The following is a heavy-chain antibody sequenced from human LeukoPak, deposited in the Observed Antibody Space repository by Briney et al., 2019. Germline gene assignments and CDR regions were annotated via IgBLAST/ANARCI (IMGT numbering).Heavy chain of an antibody. D-gene: IGHD3/OR15-3a*01. V-gene: IGHV3-53*01. J-gene: IGHJ4*02. CDR2: TYSGGST. CDR3: ARDPWGTGDYFH. Sequence: GGSLRLSCAASGFTVSSNYMSWVRQAPGKGLEWVSVTYSGGSTYYADSVKGRFTISRDNSKNTLYLQMNSLRAEDTAVYYCARDPWGTGDYFHWGQGTLVTVSS. CDR1: GFTVSSNY.